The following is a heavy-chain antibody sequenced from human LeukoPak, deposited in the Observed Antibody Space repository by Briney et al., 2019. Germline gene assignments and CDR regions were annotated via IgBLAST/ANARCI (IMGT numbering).Heavy chain of an antibody. D-gene: IGHD3-22*01. J-gene: IGHJ3*02. CDR3: AKDRGPSAWLIDAFDI. CDR1: GFTFSSYA. CDR2: ISGSGGST. V-gene: IGHV3-23*01. Sequence: GGSLRLSCAASGFTFSSYAMSWVRQAPGKGLEWVSAISGSGGSTYYADSVKGRFTISRDNSKNTLYLQMNSLRAEDTAVYYCAKDRGPSAWLIDAFDIWGQGTMVTVSS.